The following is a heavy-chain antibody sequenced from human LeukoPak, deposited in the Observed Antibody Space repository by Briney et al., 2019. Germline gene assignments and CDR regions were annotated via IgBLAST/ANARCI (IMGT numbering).Heavy chain of an antibody. D-gene: IGHD5-12*01. CDR2: INWNGGST. V-gene: IGHV3-20*04. CDR3: ASLRGGYDRLFDY. J-gene: IGHJ4*02. Sequence: PGGSLRLSCAASGFTFDDYGMSWVRQAPGKGLEWVSGINWNGGSTGYADSVKGRFTISRDNAKNSLYLQMNSLRAEDTAVYYCASLRGGYDRLFDYWGQGTLVTVSS. CDR1: GFTFDDYG.